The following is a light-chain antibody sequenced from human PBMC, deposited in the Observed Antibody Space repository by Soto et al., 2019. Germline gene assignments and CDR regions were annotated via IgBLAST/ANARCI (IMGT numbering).Light chain of an antibody. CDR2: GAS. Sequence: EIVLTQSPGTLSLSPGERATLSCRASQSVSSNFLAWYQQKLGQPPRLLIYGASSRATGIPDRFSGSGSGTDFTLTISRLEPEDFAVYYCQQYGSSAYTFGQGNKLEIK. CDR1: QSVSSNF. V-gene: IGKV3-20*01. J-gene: IGKJ2*01. CDR3: QQYGSSAYT.